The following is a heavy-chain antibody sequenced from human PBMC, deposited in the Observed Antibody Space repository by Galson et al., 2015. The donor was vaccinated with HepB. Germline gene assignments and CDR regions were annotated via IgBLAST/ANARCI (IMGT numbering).Heavy chain of an antibody. Sequence: SVKVSCKASGYTFTGYYMHWVRQAPGQGLEWMGRVNPNSGGTNYAQKFQGSVTMTRDTSISTAYMELSRLRSDDTAVYYCARGYYYNMDVWGQGTTVTVSS. CDR1: GYTFTGYY. CDR3: ARGYYYNMDV. J-gene: IGHJ6*02. V-gene: IGHV1-2*06. CDR2: VNPNSGGT.